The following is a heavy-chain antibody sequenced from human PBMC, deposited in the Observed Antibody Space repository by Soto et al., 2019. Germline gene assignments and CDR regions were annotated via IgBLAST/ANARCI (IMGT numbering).Heavy chain of an antibody. J-gene: IGHJ5*02. Sequence: SETLSLTCSVSGGSISSGSYYWSWIRQHPGKGLEWIGYIYTSGSSYYNPSLKSRVTIPIDRSKNQFSLKLSSVTAADTAVYYCATQEVGGSYVYTFDPWGQGTLVTVSS. V-gene: IGHV4-31*03. CDR3: ATQEVGGSYVYTFDP. CDR1: GGSISSGSYY. D-gene: IGHD1-26*01. CDR2: IYTSGSS.